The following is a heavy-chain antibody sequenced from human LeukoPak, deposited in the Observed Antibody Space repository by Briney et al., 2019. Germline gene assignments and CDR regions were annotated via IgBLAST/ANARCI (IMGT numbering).Heavy chain of an antibody. CDR3: ARGDYYDSSGYPYFDY. V-gene: IGHV1-69*05. Sequence: RASVKVSCKASGGTFSSYAISWVRQAPGQGLEWMGGIIPIFGTANYAQKFQGRVTITTDESTSTAYMELSSLRSEDTAVYYCARGDYYDSSGYPYFDYWGQGTLVTVSS. CDR1: GGTFSSYA. D-gene: IGHD3-22*01. J-gene: IGHJ4*02. CDR2: IIPIFGTA.